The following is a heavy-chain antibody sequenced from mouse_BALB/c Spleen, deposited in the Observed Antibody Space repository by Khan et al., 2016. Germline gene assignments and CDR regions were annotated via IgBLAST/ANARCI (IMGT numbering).Heavy chain of an antibody. V-gene: IGHV1S41*01. CDR1: GYTFTSYW. J-gene: IGHJ1*01. D-gene: IGHD1-1*02. CDR2: FAPGSNNS. CDR3: ARGGTYSLNWNFDD. Sequence: DLVKPGASVKLSCKASGYTFTSYWINWIKQRPGQGLEWIGRFAPGSNNSYYNEMFKVKAKMTVDTSSRTAYIQLSSLSSEDSAVYFWARGGTYSLNWNFDDWGAGTTVTVSS.